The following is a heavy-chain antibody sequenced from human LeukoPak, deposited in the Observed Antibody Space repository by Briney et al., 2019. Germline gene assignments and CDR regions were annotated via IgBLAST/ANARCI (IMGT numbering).Heavy chain of an antibody. V-gene: IGHV4-61*01. CDR2: IYYSGTT. CDR3: ARDRIGMVSEYYFDY. D-gene: IGHD3-10*01. CDR1: GGSVSSGTYY. J-gene: IGHJ4*02. Sequence: PSETLSLTCTVSGGSVSSGTYYWSWIRQPPGKGLEWIGYIYYSGTTNYNPSLKSRVTISVDTSKNQFSLKLSSVTAADTAVYYCARDRIGMVSEYYFDYWGQGTLVTVSS.